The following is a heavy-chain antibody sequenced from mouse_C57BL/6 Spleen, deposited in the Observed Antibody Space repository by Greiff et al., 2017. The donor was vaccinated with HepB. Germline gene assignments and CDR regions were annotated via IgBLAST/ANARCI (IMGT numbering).Heavy chain of an antibody. Sequence: QVQLKESGAELARPGASVKLSCKASGYTFTSYGISWVKQRTGQGLEWIGEIYPRSGNTYYNEKFKGKATLTADKSSSTAYMELRSLTSEDSAVYFCARSYDYGGYFDVWGTGTTVTVSS. CDR2: IYPRSGNT. V-gene: IGHV1-81*01. J-gene: IGHJ1*03. D-gene: IGHD2-4*01. CDR3: ARSYDYGGYFDV. CDR1: GYTFTSYG.